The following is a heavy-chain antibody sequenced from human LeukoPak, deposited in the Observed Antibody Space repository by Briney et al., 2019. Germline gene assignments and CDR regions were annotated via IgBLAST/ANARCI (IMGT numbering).Heavy chain of an antibody. CDR1: GCTFSDYY. CDR2: ISSSGSTI. CDR3: AREWSMAYYFDY. Sequence: GGSLRLSCAASGCTFSDYYMSWIRQAAGKGLEWVSYISSSGSTIYYADSVKGRFTISRDNAKNSLYLQMTSLRAEDTAVYYCAREWSMAYYFDYWGQGTLVTVSS. V-gene: IGHV3-11*01. D-gene: IGHD2-8*01. J-gene: IGHJ4*02.